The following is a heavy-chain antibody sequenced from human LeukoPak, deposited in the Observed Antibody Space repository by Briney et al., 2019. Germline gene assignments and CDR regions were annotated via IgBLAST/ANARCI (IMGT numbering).Heavy chain of an antibody. D-gene: IGHD1-26*01. Sequence: SVKVSCNASGDIFNSYSVSWVRQAPGQGLEWMGDIIPIFGSTNYAQKFRGRVTITTDQSTRTAYMELNSLSSDDTAVYYCARVGRTRGSLPNSYYYMDVWGKGTTVTVSS. CDR2: IIPIFGST. J-gene: IGHJ6*03. V-gene: IGHV1-69*05. CDR3: ARVGRTRGSLPNSYYYMDV. CDR1: GDIFNSYS.